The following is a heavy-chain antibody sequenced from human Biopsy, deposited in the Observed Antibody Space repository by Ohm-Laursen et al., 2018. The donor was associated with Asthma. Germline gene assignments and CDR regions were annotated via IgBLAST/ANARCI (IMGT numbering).Heavy chain of an antibody. D-gene: IGHD3-9*01. CDR2: ISPIFGTT. Sequence: SSVKVSCKASGGTFGNYAISWVRQAPGLGLEWMGGISPIFGTTNYAQRFQGRVTITADIFTKTAYLELSSLRSEDTAVYYCARTYYDFLTGQVNDAFAIWGQGTMVTVSS. CDR1: GGTFGNYA. CDR3: ARTYYDFLTGQVNDAFAI. J-gene: IGHJ3*02. V-gene: IGHV1-69*06.